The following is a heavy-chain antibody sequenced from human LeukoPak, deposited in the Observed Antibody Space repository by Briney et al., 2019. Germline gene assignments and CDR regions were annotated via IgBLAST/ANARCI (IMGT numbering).Heavy chain of an antibody. Sequence: GGSLRLSCAASGFTFSSYALSWVRQAPGKGLEWVSVISGSGGTTHYAESVKGRFTISRDNSKNTLYMQMNSLRAEDTAVYYCAKILSDTVTADHWGQGTLVTVSS. CDR2: ISGSGGTT. D-gene: IGHD4-11*01. CDR1: GFTFSSYA. V-gene: IGHV3-23*01. CDR3: AKILSDTVTADH. J-gene: IGHJ4*02.